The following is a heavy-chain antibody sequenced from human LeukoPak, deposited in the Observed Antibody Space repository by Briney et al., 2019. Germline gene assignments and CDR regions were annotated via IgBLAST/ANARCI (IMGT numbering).Heavy chain of an antibody. CDR3: ATRIQAMSGATSFDY. D-gene: IGHD6-25*01. CDR2: INPKSGGT. J-gene: IGHJ4*02. V-gene: IGHV1-2*02. Sequence: ASVKVSCKASEYTFTGYYIHWVRQAPGQGLEWMGWINPKSGGTNYAQKLQGRVTMTTDTSTSTAYMELRSLRSDDTAVYYCATRIQAMSGATSFDYWGQGTLVTVSS. CDR1: EYTFTGYY.